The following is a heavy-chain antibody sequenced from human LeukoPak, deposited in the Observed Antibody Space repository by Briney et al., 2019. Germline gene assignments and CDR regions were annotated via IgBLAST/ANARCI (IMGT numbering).Heavy chain of an antibody. CDR3: ARGPRYFDWLLKIFDY. CDR1: GGSFSGCY. Sequence: SETLSLTCAVYGGSFSGCYWSWIRQPPGKGLEWIGEINHSGSTNYNPSLKSRVTISVDTSKNQFSLKLSSVTAADTAVYYCARGPRYFDWLLKIFDYWGQGTLVTVSS. J-gene: IGHJ4*02. V-gene: IGHV4-34*01. D-gene: IGHD3-9*01. CDR2: INHSGST.